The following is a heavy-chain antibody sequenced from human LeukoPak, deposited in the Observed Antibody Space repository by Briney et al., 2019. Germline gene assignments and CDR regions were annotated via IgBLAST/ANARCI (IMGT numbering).Heavy chain of an antibody. CDR3: ARDFGHIVVVVAATPVGWFDP. V-gene: IGHV4-39*07. CDR2: IYHSGST. D-gene: IGHD2-15*01. Sequence: SQTLSLTCIVSGDSISSGSYYWGWIRQPPGKGLEWIGSIYHSGSTYYNPSLKSRVTISVDTSKNQFSLKLSSVTAADTAVYYCARDFGHIVVVVAATPVGWFDPWGQGTLVTVSS. CDR1: GDSISSGSYY. J-gene: IGHJ5*02.